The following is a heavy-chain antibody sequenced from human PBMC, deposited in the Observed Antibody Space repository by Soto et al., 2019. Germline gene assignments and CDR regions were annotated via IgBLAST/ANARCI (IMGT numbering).Heavy chain of an antibody. D-gene: IGHD6-13*01. V-gene: IGHV4-31*03. CDR1: GGSISSGGYY. J-gene: IGHJ5*02. CDR3: AREYSSSWSLSNWFDP. CDR2: IYYSGST. Sequence: SETLSLTCTVSGGSISSGGYYWSWIRQHPGKGLEWIGYIYYSGSTYYNPSLKSRVTISVDTSKNQFSLKLSSVTAADTAVYYCAREYSSSWSLSNWFDPWGQGTLVTVSS.